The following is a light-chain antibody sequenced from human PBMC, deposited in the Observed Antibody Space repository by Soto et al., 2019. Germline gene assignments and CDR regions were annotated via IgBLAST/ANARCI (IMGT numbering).Light chain of an antibody. Sequence: QSALTQPASVSGSPGQSITISCTGTSSDVGGYNYVSWYQQHPGKAPKLMIYDVSNRPSGVSNRFSGSKSGNTASLTISRLQAEDEADYYCNSYTSRSSSTYVFGTGTKLTVL. CDR2: DVS. J-gene: IGLJ1*01. V-gene: IGLV2-14*01. CDR3: NSYTSRSSSTYV. CDR1: SSDVGGYNY.